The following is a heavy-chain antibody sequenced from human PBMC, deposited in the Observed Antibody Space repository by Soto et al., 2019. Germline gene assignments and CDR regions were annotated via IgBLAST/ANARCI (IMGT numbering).Heavy chain of an antibody. CDR1: GFTFSSYA. CDR3: ARGPLYYDFWSGYYPY. Sequence: QVQLVESGGGVVQPGRSLRLSCAASGFTFSSYAMHWVRQAPGKGLEWVAVISYDGSNKYYADSVKGRFTISRDNSKNTLYLQMNSLRAEDTAVYYCARGPLYYDFWSGYYPYWGQGTLVTVSS. J-gene: IGHJ4*02. CDR2: ISYDGSNK. V-gene: IGHV3-30-3*01. D-gene: IGHD3-3*01.